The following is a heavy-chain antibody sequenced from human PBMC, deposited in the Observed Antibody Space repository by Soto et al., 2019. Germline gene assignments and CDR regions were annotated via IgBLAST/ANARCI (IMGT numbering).Heavy chain of an antibody. V-gene: IGHV3-21*01. D-gene: IGHD3-9*01. J-gene: IGHJ6*02. CDR1: GFTFSSYS. CDR2: ISSSSSYI. Sequence: EVQLVESGGGLVKPGGSLRLSCAASGFTFSSYSMNWVRQAPGKGLEWVSSISSSSSYIYYADSVKDRFTISRDNAKNSLYLQMNSLRAEDTAVYYCAREQEYYDILTGYRMYYYYGMDVWGQGTKVTVSS. CDR3: AREQEYYDILTGYRMYYYYGMDV.